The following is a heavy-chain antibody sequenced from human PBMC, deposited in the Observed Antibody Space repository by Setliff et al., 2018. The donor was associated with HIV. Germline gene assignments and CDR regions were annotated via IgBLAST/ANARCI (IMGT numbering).Heavy chain of an antibody. J-gene: IGHJ6*03. CDR2: IIPILGVA. CDR1: RRTFNSHT. CDR3: VRGVQSPPHYSYYYMDV. D-gene: IGHD3-3*01. V-gene: IGHV1-69*02. Sequence: SVKVSCKASRRTFNSHTINWVRQAPGQGLDWMGRIIPILGVANYAQRFQGKVMITADKSTSTAYMELTSLRFDDTAMYYCVRGVQSPPHYSYYYMDVWGEGTMVTVSS.